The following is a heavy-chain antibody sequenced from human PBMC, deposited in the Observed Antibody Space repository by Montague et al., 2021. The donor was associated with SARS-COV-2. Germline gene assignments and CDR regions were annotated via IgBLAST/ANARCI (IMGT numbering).Heavy chain of an antibody. CDR3: ARAGIRICCGRWFDS. CDR2: IYSSGST. V-gene: IGHV4-39*01. J-gene: IGHJ5*01. CDR1: GVSISSSSYY. D-gene: IGHD3-9*01. Sequence: SETLSLTCTVSGVSISSSSYYWGWIRQPPGKGLEWIGRIYSSGSTYYNPSLKSRATISVDTSKNQFSLKLSSVTAADTAVYFCARAGIRICCGRWFDSWGQGTLVAVSS.